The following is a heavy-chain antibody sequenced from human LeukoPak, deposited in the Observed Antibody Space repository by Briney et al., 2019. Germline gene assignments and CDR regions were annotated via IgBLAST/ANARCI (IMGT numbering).Heavy chain of an antibody. J-gene: IGHJ4*02. Sequence: SLKVSCKASGGTFSSYAISWVRQAPGQGLEWIGGIIPIFGTANYAQKFQGRVTITTDESTSTAYMELSSLRSEDTAVYYCARGTYYYDSSGYSSFDYWGQGTLVTVSS. D-gene: IGHD3-22*01. V-gene: IGHV1-69*05. CDR3: ARGTYYYDSSGYSSFDY. CDR1: GGTFSSYA. CDR2: IIPIFGTA.